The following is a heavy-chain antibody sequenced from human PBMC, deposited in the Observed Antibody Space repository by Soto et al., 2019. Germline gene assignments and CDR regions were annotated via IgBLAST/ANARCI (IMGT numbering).Heavy chain of an antibody. D-gene: IGHD6-19*01. CDR2: IYHSGST. J-gene: IGHJ4*02. CDR1: GYSISSGYY. V-gene: IGHV4-38-2*01. Sequence: SETLSLTCAVSGYSISSGYYWGWIRQPPGKGLEWIGSIYHSGSTYYSPSLKSRVTISVDTSKNQFSLKLSPVTAADTAVYYCARVDSLSGWYPTIFDYWGQGTLVSVS. CDR3: ARVDSLSGWYPTIFDY.